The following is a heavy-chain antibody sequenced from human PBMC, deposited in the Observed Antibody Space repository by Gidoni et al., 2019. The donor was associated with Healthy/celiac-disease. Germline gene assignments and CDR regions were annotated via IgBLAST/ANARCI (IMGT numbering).Heavy chain of an antibody. Sequence: EVQLVESGGGLVQPGGSLILSCAASGFTSSRYWMHWVRQAPGKGLVLVSRINSDGSSTSYADSVKGRFTISRDNAKNTLYLQMNSLRAEDTAVYYCARDPLATISEDPYYFDYWGQGTLVTVSS. CDR3: ARDPLATISEDPYYFDY. CDR2: INSDGSST. J-gene: IGHJ4*02. CDR1: GFTSSRYW. D-gene: IGHD5-12*01. V-gene: IGHV3-74*01.